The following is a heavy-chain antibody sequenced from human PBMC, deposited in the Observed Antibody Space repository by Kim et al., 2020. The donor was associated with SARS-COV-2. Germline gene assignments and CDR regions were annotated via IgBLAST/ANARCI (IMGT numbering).Heavy chain of an antibody. CDR2: GRT. CDR3: ARLTNYYFDL. D-gene: IGHD4-4*01. V-gene: IGHV3-53*05. J-gene: IGHJ4*02. Sequence: GRTDYGDSWKVRFTNSRDNSENTLSLQMNSLRPDDTAVYYCARLTNYYFDLWGQGTLVTVSS.